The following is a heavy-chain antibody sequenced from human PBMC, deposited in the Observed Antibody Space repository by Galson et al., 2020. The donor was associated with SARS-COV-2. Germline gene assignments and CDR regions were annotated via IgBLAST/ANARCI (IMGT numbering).Heavy chain of an antibody. CDR3: ATASPWLADPNWFDP. D-gene: IGHD6-19*01. V-gene: IGHV1-24*01. CDR2: FDPEDGET. CDR1: GYTLTELS. Sequence: ASVKVSCKVSGYTLTELSMHWVRQAPGKGLEWMGGFDPEDGETIYAQKFQGRVTMTEDTSTDTAYMELSSLRSEDTAVYYCATASPWLADPNWFDPRGQGALVTVST. J-gene: IGHJ5*02.